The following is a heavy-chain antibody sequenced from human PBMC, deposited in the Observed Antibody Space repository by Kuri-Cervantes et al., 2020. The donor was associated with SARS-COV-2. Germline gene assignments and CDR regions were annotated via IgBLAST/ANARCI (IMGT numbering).Heavy chain of an antibody. CDR1: GDSISSVDYS. CDR2: IYRDGKT. V-gene: IGHV4-30-2*01. D-gene: IGHD2-21*02. J-gene: IGHJ5*02. CDR3: ARLIHVAAVPDP. Sequence: SQTLSLTCAVSGDSISSVDYSWSWIRQPPGKGLEWIGYIYRDGKTYYSPSPTSRVTISVDRSKNQFFLQLTSVTAADTAVYYCARLIHVAAVPDPWGQGTLVTVSS.